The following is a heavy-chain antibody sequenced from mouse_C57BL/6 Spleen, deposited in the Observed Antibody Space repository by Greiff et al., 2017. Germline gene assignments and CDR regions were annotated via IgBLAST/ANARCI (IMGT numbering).Heavy chain of an antibody. V-gene: IGHV5-4*01. CDR2: ISDGGSYT. CDR1: GFTFSSYA. Sequence: EVQGVESGGGLVKPGGSLKLSCAASGFTFSSYAMSWVRQTPEKRLEWVATISDGGSYTYYPDNVKGRFTIARDNAKNNLYLQMSHLKSEDTAMYYCARIYYEGYFDVWGTGTTVTVSS. D-gene: IGHD1-1*01. CDR3: ARIYYEGYFDV. J-gene: IGHJ1*03.